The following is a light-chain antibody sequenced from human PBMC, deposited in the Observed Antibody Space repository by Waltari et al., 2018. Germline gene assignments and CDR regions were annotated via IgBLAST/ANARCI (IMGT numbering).Light chain of an antibody. CDR2: EVS. J-gene: IGLJ3*02. V-gene: IGLV2-8*01. CDR1: SSDGGGYNY. Sequence: QSALTQPPSASGSPGQSVTISSTGTSSDGGGYNYVSWFQQRPGKAPKVMIYEVSKRPSGVPDRFSGSKAGNTASLIVSGLQAEDEADYYCSSYAGSKFWVFGGGTKLTVL. CDR3: SSYAGSKFWV.